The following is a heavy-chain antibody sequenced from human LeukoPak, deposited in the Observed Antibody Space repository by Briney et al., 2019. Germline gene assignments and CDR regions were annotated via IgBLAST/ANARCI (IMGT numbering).Heavy chain of an antibody. D-gene: IGHD4-17*01. Sequence: SETLSLTCTVSGGSISSYYWSWLRQPAGKGLEWIGRIYTSGSTNYNPSLKSRVTMSVDTSKNQFSLKLGSVTAADTAVYYCAREGTYGDYVVEYWGQGTLVTVSS. CDR1: GGSISSYY. CDR2: IYTSGST. CDR3: AREGTYGDYVVEY. V-gene: IGHV4-4*07. J-gene: IGHJ4*02.